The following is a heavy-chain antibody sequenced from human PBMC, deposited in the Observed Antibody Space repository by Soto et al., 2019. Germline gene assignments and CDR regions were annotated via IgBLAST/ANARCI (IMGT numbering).Heavy chain of an antibody. D-gene: IGHD3-10*01. CDR3: AKDRAFWFGEGGWFDP. J-gene: IGHJ5*02. V-gene: IGHV3-23*04. CDR2: IGGSGGRT. CDR1: GFIFDSFA. Sequence: EVQLVESGGGLVPPGGSLRLSCAASGFIFDSFALSWVRQAPGKGLEWVSGIGGSGGRTHYADSVKGRFTISRDNSKNTLYLQMSSLSAEDTAIYYCAKDRAFWFGEGGWFDPWGQGTLVTVSS.